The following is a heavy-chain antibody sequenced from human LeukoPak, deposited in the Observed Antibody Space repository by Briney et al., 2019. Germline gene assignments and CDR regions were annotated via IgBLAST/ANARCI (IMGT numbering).Heavy chain of an antibody. CDR2: ISGTAFST. Sequence: PGGSLRLSCAASGFILSNYGMGWVRQAPGKGLEWVSLISGTAFSTYYADSVRGRFTISRDNSKNTLYLQMNSLRAEDTAVYYCAKDTGSGYGYFSYYFDYWGQGTLVTVSS. D-gene: IGHD5-12*01. J-gene: IGHJ4*02. V-gene: IGHV3-23*01. CDR1: GFILSNYG. CDR3: AKDTGSGYGYFSYYFDY.